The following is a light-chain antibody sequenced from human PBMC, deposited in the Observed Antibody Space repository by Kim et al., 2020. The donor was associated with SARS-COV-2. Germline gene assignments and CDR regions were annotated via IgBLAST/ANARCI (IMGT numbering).Light chain of an antibody. J-gene: IGKJ1*01. Sequence: EIVLTQSPGTLSLSPGERATLSCRASQSLSTYYLAWYQQKPGQAPRLLVFGASSRATGIPDRFSGSGSGTDFTLTISRLEPEDSAVYYCQQFGSAPRTFGQGTKVDIK. CDR2: GAS. CDR3: QQFGSAPRT. V-gene: IGKV3-20*01. CDR1: QSLSTYY.